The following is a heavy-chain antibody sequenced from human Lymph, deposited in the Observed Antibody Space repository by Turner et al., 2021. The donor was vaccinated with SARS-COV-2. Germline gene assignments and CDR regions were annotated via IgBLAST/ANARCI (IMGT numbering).Heavy chain of an antibody. CDR1: GCTFSNSG. J-gene: IGHJ3*02. CDR2: IWYDGSNK. V-gene: IGHV3-33*01. D-gene: IGHD3-16*01. Sequence: QVQRVESGGGVVQPGRSLRLPCAAPGCTFSNSGIHWVRQAPGKGLEWVAVIWYDGSNKNYADSVKGRFTISRDNSKNTLYLQMNSLRAEDTAVYYCARESYVYDTSRAFDIWGQGTMVTVSS. CDR3: ARESYVYDTSRAFDI.